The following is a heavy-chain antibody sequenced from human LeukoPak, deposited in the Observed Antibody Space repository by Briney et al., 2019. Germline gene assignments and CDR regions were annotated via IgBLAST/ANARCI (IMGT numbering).Heavy chain of an antibody. J-gene: IGHJ1*01. CDR2: MHPNSGNT. CDR1: GYTFTSYD. V-gene: IGHV1-8*01. Sequence: ASVKVSCKASGYTFTSYDINWVRQATGQGLEWMGWMHPNSGNTGYAQNFQGRVTMTRNTSISTAYMELSSLRSEDTAVYYCARGGPVAATHRYFQHWGQGTLVTVSS. D-gene: IGHD6-19*01. CDR3: ARGGPVAATHRYFQH.